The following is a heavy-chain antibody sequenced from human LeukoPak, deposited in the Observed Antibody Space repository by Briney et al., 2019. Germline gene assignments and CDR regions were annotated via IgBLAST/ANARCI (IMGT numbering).Heavy chain of an antibody. CDR1: GFSFSSYD. CDR2: IGTAGDT. J-gene: IGHJ4*02. V-gene: IGHV3-13*01. CDR3: ARGRQDYYDSSGYSFDY. D-gene: IGHD3-22*01. Sequence: PGGSLSLSCTASGFSFSSYDMHWVRQATGKGLEWVSAIGTAGDTYYPGSVKGRFTISRENAKNSLYLQMNSLRAGDTAVYYCARGRQDYYDSSGYSFDYWGQGTLVTVSS.